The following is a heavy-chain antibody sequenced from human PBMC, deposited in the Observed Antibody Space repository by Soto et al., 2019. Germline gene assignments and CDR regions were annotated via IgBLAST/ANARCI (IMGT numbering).Heavy chain of an antibody. CDR2: IFPIFGTP. Sequence: QVQLVQSGAEVKKPGSSVKVSCKASGGSFRSYAVNWVRQAPGQGLECLGGIFPIFGTPNYAQKFHGRVSITADESTSTVYMDLISLTSEDTAVYYCAYSANHRYFFDSWGQGTLVTVSS. CDR3: AYSANHRYFFDS. J-gene: IGHJ5*01. V-gene: IGHV1-69*12. CDR1: GGSFRSYA. D-gene: IGHD5-18*01.